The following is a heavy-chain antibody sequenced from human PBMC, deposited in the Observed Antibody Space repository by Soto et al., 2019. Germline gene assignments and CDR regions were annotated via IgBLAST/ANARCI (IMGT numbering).Heavy chain of an antibody. CDR2: IYYSGST. V-gene: IGHV4-31*03. CDR3: ASSRWLQSGVFDY. D-gene: IGHD5-12*01. Sequence: SETLSLTCTVSGGSISSGGYYWSWIRQHPGKGLEWIGYIYYSGSTYYNPSLKSRVTISVDTSKNQFSLKLSSVTAADTAVYYCASSRWLQSGVFDYWGQGTLVTVSS. CDR1: GGSISSGGYY. J-gene: IGHJ4*02.